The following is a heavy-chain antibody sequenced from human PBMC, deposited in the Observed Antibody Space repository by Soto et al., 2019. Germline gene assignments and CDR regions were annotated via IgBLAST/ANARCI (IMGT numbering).Heavy chain of an antibody. D-gene: IGHD1-26*01. CDR3: ARASLGPRYSDGKGWFDP. CDR2: IIPSFGTA. CDR1: GGAVSDYV. Sequence: QVHLVQSGAEVKKPGTSVRVSCKASGGAVSDYVIAWVRQAPGQGPEWMGGIIPSFGTANYAQTFLGRVTMSADKSTNTPYVELNRLTYEDKAVYYCARASLGPRYSDGKGWFDPWGQGTLVTVSS. J-gene: IGHJ5*02. V-gene: IGHV1-69*06.